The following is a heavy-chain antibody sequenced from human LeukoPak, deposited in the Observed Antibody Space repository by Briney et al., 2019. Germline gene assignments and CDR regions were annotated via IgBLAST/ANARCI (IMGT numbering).Heavy chain of an antibody. V-gene: IGHV3-74*01. CDR1: GFTFSSYW. J-gene: IGHJ3*02. CDR3: ARRSAAKDAFDI. CDR2: INSDGSTA. Sequence: GGSLRLSCAASGFTFSSYWMHWVRHAPGKGLVWVSRINSDGSTASYADSVKGRFTISRDNAKNTLYLQMNSLRAEDTAVYYCARRSAAKDAFDIWGQGTMVTVSS. D-gene: IGHD6-25*01.